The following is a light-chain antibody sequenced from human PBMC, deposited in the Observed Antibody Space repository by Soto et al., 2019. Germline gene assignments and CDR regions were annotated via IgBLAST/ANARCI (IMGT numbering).Light chain of an antibody. CDR3: SSYTSSSTS. CDR2: DVS. J-gene: IGLJ2*01. CDR1: SSDVGGYNY. V-gene: IGLV2-14*01. Sequence: QSALTQPASVSGSPGQSITISCTGTSSDVGGYNYVSWYQQHPGKAPKLMIYDVSNRPSGVSNPFSGSKSGNTASLTISGLQAEDEADYYCSSYTSSSTSFGGGTKLTVL.